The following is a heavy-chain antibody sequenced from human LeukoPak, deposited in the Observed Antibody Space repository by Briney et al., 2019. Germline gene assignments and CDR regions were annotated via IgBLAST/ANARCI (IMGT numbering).Heavy chain of an antibody. V-gene: IGHV4-38-2*02. D-gene: IGHD5-18*01. J-gene: IGHJ4*02. CDR2: IYHSGST. CDR3: AMLGYSYGFDY. Sequence: PSETLSLTCTVSGYSISSGYYWGWIRQPPGKGLEWIGSIYHSGSTYYNPSLKRRVTISVDTSKNQSSLKLSSVTAADTAVYYCAMLGYSYGFDYWGQGTLVTVSS. CDR1: GYSISSGYY.